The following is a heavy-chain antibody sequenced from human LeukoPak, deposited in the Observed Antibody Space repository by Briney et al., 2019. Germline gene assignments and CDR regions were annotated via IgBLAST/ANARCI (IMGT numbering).Heavy chain of an antibody. CDR3: ARGVGGGYYDFWSGYPIDY. CDR2: IIPIFVTA. Sequence: SVKVSCKASGGTFSSYAISWVRQAPGQGVEWMGGIIPIFVTANYAQKCQGRVTITADESTSTAYMELSSLRSEDTAVYYCARGVGGGYYDFWSGYPIDYWGQGTLVTVSS. V-gene: IGHV1-69*13. J-gene: IGHJ4*02. CDR1: GGTFSSYA. D-gene: IGHD3-3*01.